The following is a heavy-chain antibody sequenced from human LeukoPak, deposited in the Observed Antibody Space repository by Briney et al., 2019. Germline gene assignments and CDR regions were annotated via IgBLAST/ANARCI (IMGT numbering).Heavy chain of an antibody. V-gene: IGHV3-20*04. CDR1: GFTVSSNY. D-gene: IGHD5-12*01. Sequence: GGSLRLSCAASGFTVSSNYMSWVRQAPGKGLEWVSGINWNGRSTGYADSVKGRFTISRDSAKNSLYLQMNSLRAEDTALYYCARNYGGYDGTDYWGQGTLVTVSS. J-gene: IGHJ4*02. CDR3: ARNYGGYDGTDY. CDR2: INWNGRST.